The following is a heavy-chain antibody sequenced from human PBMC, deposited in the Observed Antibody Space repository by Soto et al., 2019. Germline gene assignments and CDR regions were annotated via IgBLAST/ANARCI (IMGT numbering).Heavy chain of an antibody. D-gene: IGHD6-13*01. Sequence: SETLSLTCTVSGGSISSYYWSWIRQPPGKGLEWIGYIYYSGSTNYNPSLKSRVTISVDTSKNQFSLKLSSVTAADTAVYYCARSLGIAAAGETNWFDPWGQGTLVTVS. CDR2: IYYSGST. V-gene: IGHV4-59*01. CDR1: GGSISSYY. CDR3: ARSLGIAAAGETNWFDP. J-gene: IGHJ5*02.